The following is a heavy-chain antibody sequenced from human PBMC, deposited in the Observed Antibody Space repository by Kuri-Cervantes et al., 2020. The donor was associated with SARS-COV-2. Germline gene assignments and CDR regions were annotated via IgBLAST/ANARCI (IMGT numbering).Heavy chain of an antibody. V-gene: IGHV3-21*01. CDR3: ARVSHRGSGYQNPPDY. Sequence: GESLKISCAASGFTFNSYSMNWVRQAPGKGLEWVSSISTSSSYIYYADSVKGRFTISRDNSKNTLYLQMNSLRAEDTAVYYCARVSHRGSGYQNPPDYWGQGTLVTVSS. J-gene: IGHJ4*02. CDR1: GFTFNSYS. CDR2: ISTSSSYI. D-gene: IGHD3-3*01.